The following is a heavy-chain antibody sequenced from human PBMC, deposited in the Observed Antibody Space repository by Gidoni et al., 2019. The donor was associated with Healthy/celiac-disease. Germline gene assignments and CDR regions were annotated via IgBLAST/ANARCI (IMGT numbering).Heavy chain of an antibody. CDR3: ARAADYYDSSGQMEWGNAFDI. V-gene: IGHV1-2*04. J-gene: IGHJ3*02. CDR1: GYTFTGYY. Sequence: QVQLVQSGAEVKKPGASVKVSCKASGYTFTGYYMHWVRQAPGQGLEWMGWSNPNSGGTNYAQKFQGWVTMTRDTSISTAYMELSRLRSDDTAVYYCARAADYYDSSGQMEWGNAFDIWGQGTMVTVSS. D-gene: IGHD3-22*01. CDR2: SNPNSGGT.